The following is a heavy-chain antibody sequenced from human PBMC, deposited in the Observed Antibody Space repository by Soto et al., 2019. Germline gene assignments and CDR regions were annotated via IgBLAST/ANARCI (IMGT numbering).Heavy chain of an antibody. D-gene: IGHD6-6*01. CDR1: GGTFSSYA. CDR3: ARDHPEQLVYYYYYGMDV. J-gene: IGHJ6*02. V-gene: IGHV1-69*12. CDR2: IIPIFGTA. Sequence: QVQLVQSGAEVKKPGSSVKVSCKASGGTFSSYAISWVRQAPGQGLEWMGGIIPIFGTANYAQKFQGRVTITADESTSTAYMELSSLRSEDTAVYYCARDHPEQLVYYYYYGMDVWGQGTTVTVSS.